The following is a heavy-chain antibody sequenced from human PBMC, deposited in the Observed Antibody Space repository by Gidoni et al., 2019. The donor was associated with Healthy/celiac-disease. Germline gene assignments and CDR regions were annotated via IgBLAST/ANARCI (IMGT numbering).Heavy chain of an antibody. D-gene: IGHD3-22*01. CDR2: ISSSSSYI. Sequence: EVQLVESWGGLVKPGGSLRLSCAASGFTFSSYSMNWVRQAPGKGLEWVSSISSSSSYIYYADSVKGRFTISRDNAKNSLYLQMNSLRAEDTAVYYCARGHSSGYWIDAFDIWGQGTMVTVSS. CDR1: GFTFSSYS. J-gene: IGHJ3*02. V-gene: IGHV3-21*01. CDR3: ARGHSSGYWIDAFDI.